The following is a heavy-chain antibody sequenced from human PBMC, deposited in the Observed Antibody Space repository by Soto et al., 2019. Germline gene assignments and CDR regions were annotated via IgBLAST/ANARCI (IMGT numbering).Heavy chain of an antibody. D-gene: IGHD5-12*01. CDR3: ARGEMATLTDFDY. Sequence: SVKVSCKASGGTFSSYAISWVRQAPGQGLEWMGGIIPIFGTANYAQKFQGRVTITADETTSTAYMELSSLRSEDTAVYYCARGEMATLTDFDYWGQGTLVTVSS. J-gene: IGHJ4*02. CDR1: GGTFSSYA. CDR2: IIPIFGTA. V-gene: IGHV1-69*13.